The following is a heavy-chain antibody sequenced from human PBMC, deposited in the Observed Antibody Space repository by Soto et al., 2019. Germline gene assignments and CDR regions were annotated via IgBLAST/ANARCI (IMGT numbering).Heavy chain of an antibody. V-gene: IGHV1-18*01. CDR2: ISAYNGNT. CDR1: GYTFTSYG. CDR3: ASDNPPLGY. Sequence: QVQLVQSGAEVKKPGASVKVSCKASGYTFTSYGISWVRQAPGQGLEWMGWISAYNGNTNYAQKLQGRVTMTTDTPTSKAYMELRRLRSGDTAGYYCASDNPPLGYWGQGTRVTFSS. J-gene: IGHJ4*02.